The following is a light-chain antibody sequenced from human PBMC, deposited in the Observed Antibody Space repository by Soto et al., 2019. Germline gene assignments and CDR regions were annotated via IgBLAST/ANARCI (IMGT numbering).Light chain of an antibody. CDR3: QQRSNGPPIT. J-gene: IGKJ5*01. V-gene: IGKV3D-20*02. CDR2: GAS. CDR1: QSVSSNY. Sequence: ESVLTHSLCTLSLSPRERATLYCRASQSVSSNYLAWYQQKPGQAPRLLIYGASTRASGIPDRFSGSGSGTDFTLTISSLEPDDFAVYYCQQRSNGPPITFGQGTRLEIK.